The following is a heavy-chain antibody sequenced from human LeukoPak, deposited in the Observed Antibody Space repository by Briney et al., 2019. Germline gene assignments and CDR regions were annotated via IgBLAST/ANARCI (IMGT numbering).Heavy chain of an antibody. V-gene: IGHV3-23*01. CDR2: ISGSGGST. CDR3: AKDAPYYYDSSGYYPDY. D-gene: IGHD3-22*01. CDR1: GFTFSSYA. J-gene: IGHJ4*02. Sequence: GGSLRLSCAASGFTFSSYAVSWVRQAPGKGLEWVSAISGSGGSTYYADSVKGRFTISRDNSKNTLYLQMNSLRAEDTAVYYCAKDAPYYYDSSGYYPDYWGQGTLVTVSS.